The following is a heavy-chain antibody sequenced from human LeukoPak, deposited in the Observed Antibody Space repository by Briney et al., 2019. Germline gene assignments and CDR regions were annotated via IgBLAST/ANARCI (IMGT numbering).Heavy chain of an antibody. CDR1: GGSISSSSYE. J-gene: IGHJ6*03. CDR2: VDYSGST. CDR3: ARVPYYCYYMDV. Sequence: TSESLSLTCTVSGGSISSSSYEWGWIREPPGKGLEWIGSVDYSGSTYYNPSLKSRVTISVDTSKNKFSLKLSSVTAADTAVYYCARVPYYCYYMDVWGKGTTVTVSS. V-gene: IGHV4-39*07.